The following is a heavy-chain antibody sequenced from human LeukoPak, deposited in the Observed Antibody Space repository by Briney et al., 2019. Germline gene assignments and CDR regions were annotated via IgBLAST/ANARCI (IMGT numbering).Heavy chain of an antibody. V-gene: IGHV4-59*01. CDR1: GGSISSYY. D-gene: IGHD6-13*01. J-gene: IGHJ3*02. CDR2: IYYSGRT. CDR3: ARDLYSSSWYRVNAFDI. Sequence: SSETLSLTSTVSGGSISSYYWSWIRQPPGKGLEWIGYIYYSGRTNYNPSLNSRVTISVDTSKNQFSLKLSSVTAADTAVYYCARDLYSSSWYRVNAFDIWGQGTMVTVSS.